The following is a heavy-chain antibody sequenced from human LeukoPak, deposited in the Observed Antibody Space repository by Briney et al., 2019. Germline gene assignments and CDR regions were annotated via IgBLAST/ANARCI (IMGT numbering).Heavy chain of an antibody. Sequence: GGSLRLSCAASGFTFSSYWMHWVRQAPGKGLEWVAVISYDGSNQYYSDSVKGRFTISRDNSKNTLYLQMSSLRAEDTAVYYCAKGSYSDTSGPLYYFDYWGQGTLVTVSS. D-gene: IGHD3-22*01. J-gene: IGHJ4*02. CDR2: ISYDGSNQ. V-gene: IGHV3-30*18. CDR1: GFTFSSYW. CDR3: AKGSYSDTSGPLYYFDY.